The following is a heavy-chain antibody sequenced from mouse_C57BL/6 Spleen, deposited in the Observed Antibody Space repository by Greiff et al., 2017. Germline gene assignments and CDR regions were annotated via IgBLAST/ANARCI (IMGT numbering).Heavy chain of an antibody. Sequence: EVKVVESGGGLVKPGGSLKLSCAASGFTFSDYGMHWVRQAPEKGLEWVAYISSGSSTIYYADTVKGRFTISRDNAKNTLFLQMTSLRSEDTAMYYCARRDGSSSAWFAYWGQGTLVTVSA. CDR3: ARRDGSSSAWFAY. CDR2: ISSGSSTI. CDR1: GFTFSDYG. D-gene: IGHD1-1*01. J-gene: IGHJ3*01. V-gene: IGHV5-17*01.